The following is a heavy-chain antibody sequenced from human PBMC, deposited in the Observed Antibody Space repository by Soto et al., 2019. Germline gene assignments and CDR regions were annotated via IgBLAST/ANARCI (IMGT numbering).Heavy chain of an antibody. CDR3: AAVRYFDWPRGNDAFDT. Sequence: ASVKVSCKASGYSFTNNDVSWVRQAPGQGLEWIGWIVVGSGNTNYAQKFQERVTITRDMSTSTAYMELSSLRSEDTAVYYCAAVRYFDWPRGNDAFDTWGQGTMVTVSS. CDR1: GYSFTNND. J-gene: IGHJ3*02. V-gene: IGHV1-58*01. CDR2: IVVGSGNT. D-gene: IGHD3-9*01.